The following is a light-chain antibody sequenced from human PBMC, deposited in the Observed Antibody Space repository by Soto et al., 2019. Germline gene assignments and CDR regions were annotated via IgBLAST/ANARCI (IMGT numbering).Light chain of an antibody. Sequence: QSALTQPPSASGSPGQSVTISCTGTSSDVGAYNYVSWYQQHPGKAPKLMIYEVSKRPSGVPDRFSGSKSGNTASLTVSGLQAEDEAGYYCSSYAGSNNFVFGGGTKVTV. V-gene: IGLV2-8*01. J-gene: IGLJ3*02. CDR3: SSYAGSNNFV. CDR2: EVS. CDR1: SSDVGAYNY.